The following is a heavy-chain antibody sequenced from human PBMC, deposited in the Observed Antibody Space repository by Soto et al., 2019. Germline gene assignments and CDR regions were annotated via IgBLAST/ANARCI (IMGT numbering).Heavy chain of an antibody. CDR1: GGSISSYY. V-gene: IGHV4-59*08. J-gene: IGHJ6*02. Sequence: QVQLQESGPGLVKPSETLSLSCTVSGGSISSYYWSWFRQSPGKRMEWIGYVHHSWGSSYNPSLRXXVXXSLDTSKSQFSLKVTSVTATDTAVYYCARPGFGPLHGLVDVWGQGTTVTVSS. D-gene: IGHD3-10*01. CDR2: VHHSWGS. CDR3: ARPGFGPLHGLVDV.